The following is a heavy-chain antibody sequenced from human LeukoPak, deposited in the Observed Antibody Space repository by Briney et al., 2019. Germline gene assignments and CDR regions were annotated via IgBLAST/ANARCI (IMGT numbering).Heavy chain of an antibody. J-gene: IGHJ4*02. V-gene: IGHV3-30*02. CDR1: GFTFSSFG. CDR3: ARGPPEGIDY. Sequence: PGGTLRLSCAASGFTFSSFGMHWVRQAPGKGLEWVSFARYDGSKKSYADSVRGRFTISRDNSKNMLYLQMNSLRAEDTAVYYCARGPPEGIDYWGQGTLVTVSS. D-gene: IGHD1-14*01. CDR2: ARYDGSKK.